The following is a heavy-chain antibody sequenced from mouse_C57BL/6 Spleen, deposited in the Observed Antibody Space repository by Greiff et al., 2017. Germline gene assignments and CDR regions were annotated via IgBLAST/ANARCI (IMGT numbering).Heavy chain of an antibody. D-gene: IGHD1-1*01. CDR1: GYTFTSYW. CDR3: ARSTVGAMDY. CDR2: IHPNSGST. V-gene: IGHV1-64*01. J-gene: IGHJ4*01. Sequence: VQLQQPGAELVKPGASVKLSCKASGYTFTSYWMHWVKQRPGQGLEWIGRIHPNSGSTNYNEKFKSKATLTVDKSSSTAYMQLSSLTSEDSAVYYCARSTVGAMDYWGQGTSVTVSS.